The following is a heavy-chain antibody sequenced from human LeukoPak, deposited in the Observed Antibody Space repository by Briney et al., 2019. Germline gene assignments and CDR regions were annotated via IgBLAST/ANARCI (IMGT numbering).Heavy chain of an antibody. CDR2: INSDGSST. D-gene: IGHD3-22*01. CDR1: GFTFSSYW. Sequence: QPGGSLRLSCAASGFTFSSYWMHWVRQAPGKGLVWVSRINSDGSSTSYADSVKGRFTISRDNSKNTLYLQMNSLRAEDTAVYYCAKWAGVYNYDSSGYLSGFDYWGQGTLVTVSS. CDR3: AKWAGVYNYDSSGYLSGFDY. V-gene: IGHV3-74*01. J-gene: IGHJ4*02.